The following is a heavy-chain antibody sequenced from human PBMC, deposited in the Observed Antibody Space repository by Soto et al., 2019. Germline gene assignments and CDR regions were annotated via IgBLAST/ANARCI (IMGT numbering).Heavy chain of an antibody. Sequence: QITLKESGPTLVKHTQTLTLTCTFSGFSLTTGGVGVGWIRQPPGKALEWLALLYWDHDKGYSPSLKSRITLTKDNSKNQVFSTMTNMDPVDTATYYCALSRCGGDCVGSDSFYYYYGMDVWGQGTTVTVSS. V-gene: IGHV2-5*02. CDR2: LYWDHDK. CDR1: GFSLTTGGVG. CDR3: ALSRCGGDCVGSDSFYYYYGMDV. J-gene: IGHJ6*02. D-gene: IGHD2-21*02.